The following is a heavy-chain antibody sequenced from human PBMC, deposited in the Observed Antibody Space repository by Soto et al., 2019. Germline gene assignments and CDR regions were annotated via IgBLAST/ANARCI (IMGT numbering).Heavy chain of an antibody. CDR3: VRSSGVPTPDFAY. CDR2: ISHDGTSR. D-gene: IGHD3-10*01. CDR1: GFTFNIYA. Sequence: QVRLVESRGGVVQPGRSLRLSCAASGFTFNIYAMHWVRQAPGKGLEWVAVISHDGTSRYYADSVKGRVTISRDNSKSMVFVQMNSLGVEDTAVYYCVRSSGVPTPDFAYWGQGTLVTVSS. J-gene: IGHJ4*02. V-gene: IGHV3-30-3*01.